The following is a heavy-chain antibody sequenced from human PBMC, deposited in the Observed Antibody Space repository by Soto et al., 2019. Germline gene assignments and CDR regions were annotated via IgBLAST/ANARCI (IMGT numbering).Heavy chain of an antibody. J-gene: IGHJ3*02. Sequence: SETLSLTCTVSGGSISSYYWSWIRQPPGKGLEWIGYIYYSGSTNYNPSLKSRVTISVDTSKNQFSLKLSSVTAADRAVYYCARHTIGDAFDIWGQGTMVTVSS. CDR2: IYYSGST. CDR3: ARHTIGDAFDI. D-gene: IGHD3-9*01. CDR1: GGSISSYY. V-gene: IGHV4-59*08.